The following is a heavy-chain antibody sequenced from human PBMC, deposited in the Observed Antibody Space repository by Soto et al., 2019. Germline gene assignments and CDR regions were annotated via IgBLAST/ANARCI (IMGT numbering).Heavy chain of an antibody. D-gene: IGHD5-12*01. CDR3: ARGLDSSVDNSGPSWDAALDI. V-gene: IGHV4-59*01. J-gene: IGHJ3*02. Sequence: PSETLSLTCVVSGGSITSYHWSWIRQFPGKGLERIAYSAYTGNTNYNPSLKSRVTISMDTSKNQLSLNLTAVTAADTAVYYCARGLDSSVDNSGPSWDAALDIWGQGTLVTVSS. CDR2: SAYTGNT. CDR1: GGSITSYH.